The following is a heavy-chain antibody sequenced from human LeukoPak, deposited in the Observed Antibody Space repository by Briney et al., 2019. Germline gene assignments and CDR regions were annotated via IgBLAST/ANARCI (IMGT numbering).Heavy chain of an antibody. CDR2: IYPSGTT. CDR1: GGSISSGDYS. V-gene: IGHV4-30-2*01. CDR3: ARAYSSSWYFNWFDT. D-gene: IGHD6-13*01. J-gene: IGHJ5*02. Sequence: SETLSLTCAVSGGSISSGDYSWSWFRQPPGKGLEWIGNIYPSGTTYYNPSLKTRVTISVDTSKNQFSLKLSSVTAADTAVYFCARAYSSSWYFNWFDTWGQGTLVTVSS.